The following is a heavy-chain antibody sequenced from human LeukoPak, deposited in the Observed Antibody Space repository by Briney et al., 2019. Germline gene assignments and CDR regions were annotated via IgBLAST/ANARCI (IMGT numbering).Heavy chain of an antibody. CDR1: GGSISSSSYY. V-gene: IGHV4-39*01. J-gene: IGHJ6*02. CDR2: IYYSGST. CDR3: ARRSSTVVYYYHYGMDV. Sequence: SETLSLTCTVSGGSISSSSYYWGWIRQPPGKGLEWIGSIYYSGSTYYNPSLKSRVTISVDTSKNQFSLKLSSVTAADTAVYYCARRSSTVVYYYHYGMDVWGQGTTVTVSS. D-gene: IGHD2-15*01.